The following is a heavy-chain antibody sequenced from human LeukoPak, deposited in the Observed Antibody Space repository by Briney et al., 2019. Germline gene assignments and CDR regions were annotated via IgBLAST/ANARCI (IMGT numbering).Heavy chain of an antibody. CDR1: GYTFTSYD. CDR3: AREWGELYYFDY. J-gene: IGHJ4*02. V-gene: IGHV1-8*01. Sequence: ASVKVSCKASGYTFTSYDINWVRQATGQGLEWMGWMNPNSGNTGYAQKFQGRVTMTRNTSISTAYMELSSLRSEDTAVYYCAREWGELYYFDYWGQGTLVTVSS. D-gene: IGHD1-26*01. CDR2: MNPNSGNT.